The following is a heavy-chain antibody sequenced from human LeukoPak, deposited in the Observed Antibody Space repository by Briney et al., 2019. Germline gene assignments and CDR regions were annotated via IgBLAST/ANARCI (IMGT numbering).Heavy chain of an antibody. CDR3: AKIGIVGATTTYYYGMDV. Sequence: GGSLRLSCAASGFTVSSNYMSWVRQAPGKGLEWVSVTYSGGSTYYADSVKGRFTISRDNSKNTLYLQMNSLRAEDTAMYYCAKIGIVGATTTYYYGMDVWGQGTTVTVSS. CDR2: TYSGGST. J-gene: IGHJ6*02. D-gene: IGHD1-26*01. V-gene: IGHV3-66*01. CDR1: GFTVSSNY.